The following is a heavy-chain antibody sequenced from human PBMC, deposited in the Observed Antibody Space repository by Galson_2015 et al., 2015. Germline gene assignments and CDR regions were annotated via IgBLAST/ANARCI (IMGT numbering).Heavy chain of an antibody. V-gene: IGHV3-33*01. CDR1: GFTFSSYG. Sequence: SLRLSCAASGFTFSSYGMHWVRQAPGKGLEWVAVIWYDGSNKYYADSVKGRFTISRDNSKNTLYLQMNSLRAEDTAVYYCARGSIAAAQWYFDLWGRGTLVTVSS. CDR2: IWYDGSNK. J-gene: IGHJ2*01. CDR3: ARGSIAAAQWYFDL. D-gene: IGHD6-13*01.